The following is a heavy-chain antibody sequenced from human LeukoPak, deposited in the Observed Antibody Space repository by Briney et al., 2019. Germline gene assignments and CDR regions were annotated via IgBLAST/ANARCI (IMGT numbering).Heavy chain of an antibody. J-gene: IGHJ5*02. D-gene: IGHD5-18*01. CDR3: VRVGYAYGPVGNWFDP. CDR1: AGSITSTIYY. Sequence: SETLSLTCAVSAGSITSTIYYWGWIRQPPGKGLEWIGTFHYTGRTYYNSSLKSRVTISSGTSKNQFSVKLTSVTAADTAVYYCVRVGYAYGPVGNWFDPWGQGVPVTVSS. V-gene: IGHV4-39*01. CDR2: FHYTGRT.